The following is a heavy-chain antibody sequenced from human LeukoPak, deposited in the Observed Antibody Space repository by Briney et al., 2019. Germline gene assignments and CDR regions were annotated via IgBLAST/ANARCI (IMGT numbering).Heavy chain of an antibody. CDR3: ARKALRKGFFDY. CDR2: IYYSGST. V-gene: IGHV4-39*07. D-gene: IGHD4-17*01. CDR1: GGSISSSSYY. J-gene: IGHJ4*02. Sequence: SETLSLTCTVSGGSISSSSYYWGWIRQPPGKGLEWIGSIYYSGSTYYNPSLKSRVTMSVDTSKNQFSLKLSSVTAADTAVYYCARKALRKGFFDYWGQGTLVTVSS.